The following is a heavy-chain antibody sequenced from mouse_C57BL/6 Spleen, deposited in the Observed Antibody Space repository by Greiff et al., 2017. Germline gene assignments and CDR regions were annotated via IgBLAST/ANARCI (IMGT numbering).Heavy chain of an antibody. D-gene: IGHD2-4*01. J-gene: IGHJ2*01. V-gene: IGHV3-6*01. CDR2: ISYDGSN. CDR1: GYSIPSGYY. Sequence: EVKLMESGPGLVKPSQSLSLTCSVTGYSIPSGYYWNWIRQFPGNKLEWMGYISYDGSNNYNPSLKNRISITRDTSKNQFFLKLNSVTTEDAATYYCARIYYDYDFDYWGQGTTLTVSS. CDR3: ARIYYDYDFDY.